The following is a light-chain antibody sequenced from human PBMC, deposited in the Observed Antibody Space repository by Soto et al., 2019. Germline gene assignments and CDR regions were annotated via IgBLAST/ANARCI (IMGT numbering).Light chain of an antibody. V-gene: IGKV1-5*01. CDR3: QQYHRSSIT. J-gene: IGKJ5*01. Sequence: DIQMTQSPSTLSASVVDIVTINFLASQSLNNDLAWYQQKPGKAPNLLIYDASTLERGVPSRFSGTGSGTEFTLAINSLQPDDFATYYCQQYHRSSITFGQGTRLEIK. CDR1: QSLNND. CDR2: DAS.